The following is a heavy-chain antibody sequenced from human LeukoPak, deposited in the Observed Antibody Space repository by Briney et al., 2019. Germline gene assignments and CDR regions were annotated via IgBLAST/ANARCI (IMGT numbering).Heavy chain of an antibody. CDR2: IIPIFGTA. CDR3: AIAVAGTGHFDY. CDR1: GGTFSSHA. V-gene: IGHV1-69*06. Sequence: SVKVSCKASGGTFSSHAISWVRQAPGQGLEWMGGIIPIFGTANYAQKFQGRVTITADKSTSTAYMELSSLRSEDTAVYYCAIAVAGTGHFDYWGQGTLVTVSS. J-gene: IGHJ4*02. D-gene: IGHD6-19*01.